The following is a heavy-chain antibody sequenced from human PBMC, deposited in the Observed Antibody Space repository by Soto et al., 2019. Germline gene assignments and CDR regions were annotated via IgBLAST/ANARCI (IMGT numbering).Heavy chain of an antibody. CDR2: IYYTGST. D-gene: IGHD3-22*01. J-gene: IGHJ4*02. CDR3: ARLTSGYYANFDY. V-gene: IGHV4-59*08. Sequence: PSETLSLTCTFSGGSIRSYYWSWVRQPPGKGLEWIGYIYYTGSTNYNPSLKSRVTISLDTSKNQFSLNLSSVTAADTAVYYCARLTSGYYANFDYWGQGTLVTVSS. CDR1: GGSIRSYY.